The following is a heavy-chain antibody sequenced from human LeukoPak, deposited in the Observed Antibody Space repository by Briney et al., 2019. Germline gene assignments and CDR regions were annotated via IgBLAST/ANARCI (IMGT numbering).Heavy chain of an antibody. CDR2: ISYDGSNK. D-gene: IGHD2-21*01. V-gene: IGHV3-30-3*01. CDR1: GFTFSSYA. J-gene: IGHJ4*02. CDR3: AKDRVVIMPASLNY. Sequence: LAGGSLRLSCAASGFTFSSYAMHWVRQAPGKGLEWVAVISYDGSNKYYADSVKGRFTISRDNSKNTLYLQMNSLRAEDTAVYYCAKDRVVIMPASLNYWGQGTLVTVSS.